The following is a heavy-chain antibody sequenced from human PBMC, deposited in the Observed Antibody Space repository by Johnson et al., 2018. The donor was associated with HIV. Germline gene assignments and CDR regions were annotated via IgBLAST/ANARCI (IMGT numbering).Heavy chain of an antibody. V-gene: IGHV3-7*03. CDR1: GFSFSSYG. Sequence: VQLVESGGGLVQPGRSLRLSCAASGFSFSSYGMHWVRQAPGKGLEWVAKIKQDGSEKYYVDSVKGRFTISRDNAKNSLYLQMNSLRAEDTAVYYCARDSGIAAALDAFDIWGQGTMVTVSS. CDR2: IKQDGSEK. D-gene: IGHD6-13*01. CDR3: ARDSGIAAALDAFDI. J-gene: IGHJ3*02.